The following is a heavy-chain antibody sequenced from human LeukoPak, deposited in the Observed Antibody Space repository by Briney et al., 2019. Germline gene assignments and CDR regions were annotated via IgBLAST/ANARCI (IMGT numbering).Heavy chain of an antibody. J-gene: IGHJ4*02. CDR3: ARGPRGSGWYGDY. CDR1: GGSISSSNW. V-gene: IGHV4-4*02. CDR2: IYHSGST. Sequence: PSETLSLTCAVSGGSISSSNWWSWVRQPPGKGLEWIGKIYHSGSTNYNPSLKSRVTISVDKSKNQFSLKLSSVTAADTAVYYCARGPRGSGWYGDYWGQGTLVTVSS. D-gene: IGHD6-19*01.